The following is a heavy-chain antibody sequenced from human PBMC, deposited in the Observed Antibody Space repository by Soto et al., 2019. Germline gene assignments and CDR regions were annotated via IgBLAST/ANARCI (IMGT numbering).Heavy chain of an antibody. D-gene: IGHD6-13*01. CDR3: AREVAVAGTSRRFDF. J-gene: IGHJ4*02. CDR1: GFTFSSYA. CDR2: ISYDGSNK. V-gene: IGHV3-30*04. Sequence: GGSLRLSCADSGFTFSSYAMHWVRQAPGKGLEWVAIISYDGSNKYYADSVKGRFTISRDNSKNTLYLQMNSLRAEDTAVYYCAREVAVAGTSRRFDFWGQGTLVTVSS.